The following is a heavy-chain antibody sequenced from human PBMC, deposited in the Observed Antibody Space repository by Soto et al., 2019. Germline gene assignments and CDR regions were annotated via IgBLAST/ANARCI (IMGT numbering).Heavy chain of an antibody. CDR2: TYYSGNT. CDR3: ARDRRHNWFDP. Sequence: QVQLQESGPGLVKPSETLSLTCTVSGGSMTNYYWSWIRQPPGKGLEWIGYTYYSGNTNYNPSLKSRVTISVDTSKNQCSLKLSSVTAADTAVYYCARDRRHNWFDPWGQGTLVTVSS. J-gene: IGHJ5*02. V-gene: IGHV4-59*01. CDR1: GGSMTNYY.